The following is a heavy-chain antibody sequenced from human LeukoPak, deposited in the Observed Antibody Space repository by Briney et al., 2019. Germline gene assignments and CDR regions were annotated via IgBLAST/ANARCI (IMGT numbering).Heavy chain of an antibody. Sequence: ASVKVSCKASGGTFSSYAISWVRQAPGQGLEWMGGIIPIFGTANYAQKFQGRVTITADESTSTAYVELSSLRSEDTAVYYCARDRSTTTGHWFDPWGQGTLVTVSS. V-gene: IGHV1-69*13. CDR2: IIPIFGTA. CDR1: GGTFSSYA. CDR3: ARDRSTTTGHWFDP. J-gene: IGHJ5*02. D-gene: IGHD5/OR15-5a*01.